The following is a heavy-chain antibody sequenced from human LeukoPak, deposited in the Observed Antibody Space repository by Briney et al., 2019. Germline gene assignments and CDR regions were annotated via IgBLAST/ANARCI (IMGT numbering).Heavy chain of an antibody. CDR1: GGTFSSYA. Sequence: ASVKVSCKASGGTFSSYAISWVRQAPGQGLEWMGWINPNSGGTKYAQKFQGWVTMTRDTSINTAYMEVSRLRSDDTALYYCARGTSSGWYGHYGMDVWGQGTTVTVSS. CDR3: ARGTSSGWYGHYGMDV. V-gene: IGHV1-2*04. CDR2: INPNSGGT. D-gene: IGHD6-19*01. J-gene: IGHJ6*02.